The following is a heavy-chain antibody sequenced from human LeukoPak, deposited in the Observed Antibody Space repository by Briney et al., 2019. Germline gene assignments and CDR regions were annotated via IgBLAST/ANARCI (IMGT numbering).Heavy chain of an antibody. CDR1: GFTFSSYA. J-gene: IGHJ4*02. CDR2: ISYDGSNK. D-gene: IGHD3-22*01. Sequence: GGSLRLSCAASGFTFSSYAMHWVRQAPGKGLEWVAYISYDGSNKYYADSVKGRFTISRDNSKNTLYLQMNSLRAEDTAVYYCARDSPHYYDSSGYQLYYYFDYWGQGTLVTVSS. V-gene: IGHV3-30-3*01. CDR3: ARDSPHYYDSSGYQLYYYFDY.